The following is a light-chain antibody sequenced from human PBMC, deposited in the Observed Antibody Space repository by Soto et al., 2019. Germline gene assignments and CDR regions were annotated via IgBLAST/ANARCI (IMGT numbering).Light chain of an antibody. J-gene: IGLJ1*01. Sequence: QAALTQPASVSGSPGQAITISCTATSSDVGGYNYVSWYQQHPGKAPKLMIYDVSNRPLGVSNRFSGSTSGNTASLTISGLQAEDEADYYCSSYTSSSTLYVFGTGTRSPS. CDR2: DVS. V-gene: IGLV2-14*01. CDR1: SSDVGGYNY. CDR3: SSYTSSSTLYV.